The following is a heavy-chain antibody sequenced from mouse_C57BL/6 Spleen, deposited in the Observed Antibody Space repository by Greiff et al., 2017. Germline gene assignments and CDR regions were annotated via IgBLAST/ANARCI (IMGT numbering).Heavy chain of an antibody. CDR3: TREGLGLFDY. CDR1: GYTFTDYE. D-gene: IGHD3-3*01. J-gene: IGHJ2*01. CDR2: IDPETGGT. V-gene: IGHV1-15*01. Sequence: SGAELVRPGASVTLSCKASGYTFTDYEMHWVKQTPVHGLEWIGAIDPETGGTAYNQKFKGKAILTADKSSSTAYMELRSLTSEDSAVYYCTREGLGLFDYWGQGTTLTVSS.